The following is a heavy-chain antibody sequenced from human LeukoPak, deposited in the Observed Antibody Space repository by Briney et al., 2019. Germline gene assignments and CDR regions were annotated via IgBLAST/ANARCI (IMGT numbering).Heavy chain of an antibody. CDR3: ARTTTKYNTYDY. D-gene: IGHD4-17*01. J-gene: IGHJ4*02. CDR1: GGSISSGDYY. Sequence: PSQTLSLTSTVSGGSISSGDYYWSWIRQPPGKGLEWIGYIYYSGSTYYNPSLKSRVTISVDTSKNQFSLKLNSMTAADTAVYYCARTTTKYNTYDYWGQGTLVTVSS. V-gene: IGHV4-30-4*01. CDR2: IYYSGST.